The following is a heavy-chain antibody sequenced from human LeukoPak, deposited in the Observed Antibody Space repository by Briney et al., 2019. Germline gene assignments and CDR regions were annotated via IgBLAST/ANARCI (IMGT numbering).Heavy chain of an antibody. CDR1: GGSITTSDFD. Sequence: PSEPLSLTCTVSGGSITTSDFDWAWVPQPPGQGFEWIATISSSGKAYYYPSLMSRVTISVDTYKNHFTVDVTAVSAADTGLFYCARFKGGTGFDYWGRGILVIVS. CDR3: ARFKGGTGFDY. D-gene: IGHD1-26*01. CDR2: ISSSGKA. V-gene: IGHV4-39*02. J-gene: IGHJ4*02.